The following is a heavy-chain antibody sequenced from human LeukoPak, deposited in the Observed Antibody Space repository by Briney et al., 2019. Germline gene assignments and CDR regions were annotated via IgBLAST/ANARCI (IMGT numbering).Heavy chain of an antibody. D-gene: IGHD6-19*01. J-gene: IGHJ4*02. CDR1: GGSISSGGYY. Sequence: PSETLSLTCTVSGGSISSGGYYWSWIRQHPGKGLEWIGYIYYSGSTYYNPSLKSRVTISVDTSKNQFSLKLSSVTAADTAVYYCARGAVGSGWYGNFDYWGQGTLVTVSS. V-gene: IGHV4-61*08. CDR3: ARGAVGSGWYGNFDY. CDR2: IYYSGST.